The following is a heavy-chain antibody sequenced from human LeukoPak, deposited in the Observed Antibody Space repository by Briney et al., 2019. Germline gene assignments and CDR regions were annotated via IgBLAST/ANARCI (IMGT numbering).Heavy chain of an antibody. CDR3: ASDSRSSISYY. Sequence: SETLSLTCAAYGGSFGGFYWTWIRQSPDKGLEWIGEINHSGGINYNPSLKSRATISLDTSKNQFSLKLSSATATDTALYYCASDSRSSISYYWGQGTLVTVSS. J-gene: IGHJ4*02. CDR2: INHSGGI. D-gene: IGHD2-2*01. CDR1: GGSFGGFY. V-gene: IGHV4-34*01.